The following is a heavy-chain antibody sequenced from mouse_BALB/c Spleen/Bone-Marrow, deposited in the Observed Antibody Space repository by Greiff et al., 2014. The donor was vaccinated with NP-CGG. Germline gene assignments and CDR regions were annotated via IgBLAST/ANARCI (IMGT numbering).Heavy chain of an antibody. Sequence: VQLKESGPELEKPGASVKISCKASGYSLTGYNMNWVKQTNGKSLEWIGNIDPYYGGITYNQKFKDKATLTVDKSSSTAYMQLKSLTAGDSAVYYCARSIEYRPLTYWGQGTLVTVSA. CDR3: ARSIEYRPLTY. CDR1: GYSLTGYN. D-gene: IGHD2-14*01. V-gene: IGHV1-39*01. J-gene: IGHJ3*01. CDR2: IDPYYGGI.